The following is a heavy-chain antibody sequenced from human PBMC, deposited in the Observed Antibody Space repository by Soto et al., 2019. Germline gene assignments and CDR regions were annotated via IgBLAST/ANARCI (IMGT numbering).Heavy chain of an antibody. CDR1: GDTISSYY. J-gene: IGHJ3*02. Sequence: PDTLSLTWNISGDTISSYYWSWIRQPPEKERELTRYIYYSESTNYNPPLKSRGTITVDTSKNQFTLKLSSVTAADTAVYYCARRYGSAFDIWGQGTMVTVSS. CDR2: IYYSEST. D-gene: IGHD3-10*01. V-gene: IGHV4-59*01. CDR3: ARRYGSAFDI.